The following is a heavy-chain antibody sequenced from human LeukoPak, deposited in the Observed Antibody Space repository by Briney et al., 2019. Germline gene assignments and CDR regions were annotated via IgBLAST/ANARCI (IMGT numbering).Heavy chain of an antibody. J-gene: IGHJ4*02. CDR3: GTLRYNWNYYFES. V-gene: IGHV4-39*01. CDR1: GFTFSSYS. D-gene: IGHD1-7*01. CDR2: IYYGGSA. Sequence: PGGSLRLSCAASGFTFSSYSMNWLRQPPGKGLEWVGSIYYGGSAYYNPSLESRLAISVDTSMNQFSLKLNSVTAADTAVYYCGTLRYNWNYYFESWGQGTLVTVSS.